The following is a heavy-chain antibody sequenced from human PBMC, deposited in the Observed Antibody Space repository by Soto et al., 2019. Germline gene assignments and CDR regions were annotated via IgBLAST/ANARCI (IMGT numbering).Heavy chain of an antibody. CDR3: ARVPTGKYCVSNY. Sequence: EEQLVESGGGLVQPGGSLRLSCAASGFTFSSYWMHWVRQAPGKGLVWVSRINPGGSITAYADSVKGRFTISRDNAKKTLYLQMNTLRGDDTAVYYCARVPTGKYCVSNYWGQGTLVTVSS. V-gene: IGHV3-74*01. CDR2: INPGGSIT. D-gene: IGHD2-21*01. CDR1: GFTFSSYW. J-gene: IGHJ4*02.